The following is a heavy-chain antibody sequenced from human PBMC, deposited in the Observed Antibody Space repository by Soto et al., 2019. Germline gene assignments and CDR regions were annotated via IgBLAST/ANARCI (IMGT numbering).Heavy chain of an antibody. CDR1: GLTFSSYA. D-gene: IGHD6-19*01. Sequence: EVQLLESGGGLVQPGGSLRLSCAASGLTFSSYAMSWVRQAPGKGVEWVSAISGSGGSTYYADSVKGQFTISRDNSKNARYLQMNSLRAEDTAVYYCAKEVQWPDLRYFDYWGQGSLVTVSS. CDR2: ISGSGGST. CDR3: AKEVQWPDLRYFDY. V-gene: IGHV3-23*01. J-gene: IGHJ4*02.